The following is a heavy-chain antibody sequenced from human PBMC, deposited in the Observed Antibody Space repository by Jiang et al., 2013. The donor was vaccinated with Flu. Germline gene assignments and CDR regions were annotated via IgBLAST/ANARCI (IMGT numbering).Heavy chain of an antibody. CDR2: IYSGGST. D-gene: IGHD6-19*01. Sequence: VQLLESGGGLIQPGGSLRLSCAASGFTVSSNYMSWVRQAPGKGLEWVSVIYSGGSTYYADSVKGRFTISRDNSKNTLYLQMNSLRAEDTAVYYCARGSSGWYADFDYWGQGTLLTASS. V-gene: IGHV3-53*01. J-gene: IGHJ4*02. CDR3: ARGSSGWYADFDY. CDR1: GFTVSSNY.